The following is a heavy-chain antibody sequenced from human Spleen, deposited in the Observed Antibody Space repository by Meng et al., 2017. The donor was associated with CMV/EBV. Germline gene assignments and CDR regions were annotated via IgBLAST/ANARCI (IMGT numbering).Heavy chain of an antibody. Sequence: GGSLRLSCAASGFTFDDYGMSWVRQAPGKGLEWVSIIFSGVRTTFYADSVKGRFTISRDDSRNTMYLQMVSLRAEDTAVYYCAKDILAAVGTRNGMDAWGQGTTVTVSS. CDR2: IFSGVRTT. V-gene: IGHV3-23*03. J-gene: IGHJ6*02. CDR1: GFTFDDYG. CDR3: AKDILAAVGTRNGMDA. D-gene: IGHD6-13*01.